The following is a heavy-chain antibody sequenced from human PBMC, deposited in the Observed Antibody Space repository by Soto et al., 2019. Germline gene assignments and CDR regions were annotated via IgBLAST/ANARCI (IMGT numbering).Heavy chain of an antibody. J-gene: IGHJ6*02. CDR2: ISYDGSNK. Sequence: GGSLRLSCAASGFTFSSYGMHWVRQAPGKGLEWVAVISYDGSNKYYADSVKGRFTISRDNSKNTLYLQMNSLRAEDTAVYYCAKDTYSSGWYIEYYYYYGMDVWGQGTTVTVSS. CDR3: AKDTYSSGWYIEYYYYYGMDV. D-gene: IGHD6-19*01. V-gene: IGHV3-30*18. CDR1: GFTFSSYG.